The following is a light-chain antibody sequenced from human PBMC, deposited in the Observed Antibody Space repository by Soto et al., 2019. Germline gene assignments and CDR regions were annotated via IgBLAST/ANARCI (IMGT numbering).Light chain of an antibody. CDR3: QQTDSFPRT. J-gene: IGKJ1*01. Sequence: DIQMTQSPSSLSASVGDRVTITCRASQSISSYLNSYQHKPGKAPKLLIYAASSLQTGVPSRFSGSRSGTDFALTISSLQRDDFATYYCQQTDSFPRTFGQGTKVEMK. CDR1: QSISSY. CDR2: AAS. V-gene: IGKV1-39*01.